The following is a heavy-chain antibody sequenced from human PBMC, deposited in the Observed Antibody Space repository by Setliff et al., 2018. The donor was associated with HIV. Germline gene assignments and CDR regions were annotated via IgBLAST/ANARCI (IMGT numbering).Heavy chain of an antibody. Sequence: ASVKVSCKVSGDTLTKLSIYWVRQAPGKGLEWMGGFDHEEGKIIYAQKFQGRVSMTEDTSTDTAYMDLSSLRSDATAVYYCAAPSSVYIFGVLTPVSFDYWGQGTLVTVSS. J-gene: IGHJ4*02. CDR3: AAPSSVYIFGVLTPVSFDY. CDR2: FDHEEGKI. CDR1: GDTLTKLS. D-gene: IGHD3-3*02. V-gene: IGHV1-24*01.